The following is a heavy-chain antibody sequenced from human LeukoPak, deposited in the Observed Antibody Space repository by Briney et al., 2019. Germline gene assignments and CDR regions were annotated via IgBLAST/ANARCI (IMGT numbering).Heavy chain of an antibody. CDR2: ISYDGSNK. Sequence: GGSLRLSCAASGFTFSSYGMHWVRQAPGKGLEWVAVISYDGSNKYYADSVKGRFTISRDNSKNTLYLQVNSLRAEDTAVYYCEAEGEYWGQGTLVTVSS. CDR1: GFTFSSYG. J-gene: IGHJ4*02. V-gene: IGHV3-30*03. D-gene: IGHD3-16*01. CDR3: EAEGEY.